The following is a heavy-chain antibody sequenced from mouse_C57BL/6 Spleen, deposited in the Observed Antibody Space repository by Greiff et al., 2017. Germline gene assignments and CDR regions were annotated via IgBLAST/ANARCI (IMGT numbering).Heavy chain of an antibody. CDR1: GYAFSSSW. J-gene: IGHJ4*01. D-gene: IGHD1-1*01. CDR2: IYPGDGDT. V-gene: IGHV1-82*01. CDR3: ASPRGSNPLDY. Sequence: QVQLQQSGPELVKPGASVKISCKASGYAFSSSWMNWVKQRPGKGLEWIGRIYPGDGDTNYNGKFKGKATLTADKSSSPAYMQLSSLTSDDSAVYFCASPRGSNPLDYWGQGTSVTGSS.